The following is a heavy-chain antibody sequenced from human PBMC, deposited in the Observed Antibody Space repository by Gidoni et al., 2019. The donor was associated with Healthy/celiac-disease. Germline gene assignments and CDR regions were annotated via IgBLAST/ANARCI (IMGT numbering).Heavy chain of an antibody. CDR3: ARDLGVYSSSWYAVSYFDY. V-gene: IGHV4-34*01. Sequence: EINHSGSTNYNPSLKSRVTISVDTSKNQFSLKLSSVTAADTAVYYCARDLGVYSSSWYAVSYFDYWGQGTLVTVSS. J-gene: IGHJ4*02. D-gene: IGHD6-13*01. CDR2: INHSGST.